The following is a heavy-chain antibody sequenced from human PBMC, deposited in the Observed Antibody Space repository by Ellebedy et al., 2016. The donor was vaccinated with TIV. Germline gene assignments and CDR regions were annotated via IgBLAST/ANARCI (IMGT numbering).Heavy chain of an antibody. CDR2: SDPEDGKI. CDR1: GYTLTRLS. J-gene: IGHJ4*02. CDR3: AIEQGYSYGYVH. D-gene: IGHD5-18*01. V-gene: IGHV1-24*01. Sequence: AASVKVSCKVSGYTLTRLSMHWVRQAPGKGLEWMGGSDPEDGKIVYAQKFQGSVTMTADTSADTAYIELRSLRSEDTAVYYCAIEQGYSYGYVHWGQGTLVTVSS.